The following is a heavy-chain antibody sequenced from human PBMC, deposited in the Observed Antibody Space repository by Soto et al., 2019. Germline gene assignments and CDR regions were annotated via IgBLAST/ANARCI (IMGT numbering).Heavy chain of an antibody. V-gene: IGHV1-18*01. CDR1: GYSFTSYG. Sequence: GASVKVSCKASGYSFTSYGIGWVRQVPGQGPEWMGWISPYNGRTNYAQSVKGRVVMTTDISTNTVYLELRSLRSDDSNIYYCGTCRTDIYAMDVWG. D-gene: IGHD2-2*01. CDR3: GTCRTDIYAMDV. CDR2: ISPYNGRT. J-gene: IGHJ6*02.